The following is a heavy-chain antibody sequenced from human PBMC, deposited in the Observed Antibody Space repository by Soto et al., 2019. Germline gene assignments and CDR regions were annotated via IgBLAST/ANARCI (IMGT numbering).Heavy chain of an antibody. D-gene: IGHD4-4*01. J-gene: IGHJ4*02. V-gene: IGHV1-2*02. CDR2: INPNTGGT. Sequence: GASVKVSCKASGYTFTGYYMHRVRQAPGEGLEWMGWINPNTGGTNYAQKFQGRVTMTRDTSISTAYMGLSRLISDDSAVYFCAREGRDDYNYDFFDYWGQGTLVTVSS. CDR1: GYTFTGYY. CDR3: AREGRDDYNYDFFDY.